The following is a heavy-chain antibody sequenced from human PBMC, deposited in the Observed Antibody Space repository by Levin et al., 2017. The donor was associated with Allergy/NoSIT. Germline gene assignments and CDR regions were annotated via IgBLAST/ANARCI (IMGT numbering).Heavy chain of an antibody. V-gene: IGHV4-59*08. Sequence: SETLSLTCTVSGGSISGYYLNWIRQSPGKGLEWIGCVHYSGSIYYNPSLMSRLTISADTSANQFSLTLSSVTAADTAVYYCVRGSDPHKVHYWGQGTLVTVSS. CDR2: VHYSGSI. CDR3: VRGSDPHKVHY. J-gene: IGHJ4*02. CDR1: GGSISGYY. D-gene: IGHD6-19*01.